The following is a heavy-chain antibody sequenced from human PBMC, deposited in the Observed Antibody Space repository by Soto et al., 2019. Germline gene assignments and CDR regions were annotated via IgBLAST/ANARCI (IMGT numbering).Heavy chain of an antibody. Sequence: PGGSLRLSCAASGFTFSSYWMSWVPQAPGKGLEWVANIKQDGSAKYYVDSVKGRFSISRDNAKNSLYLQMDSLRAEDTAAYYCARPRGYDTLTGYPYYFDYWGQSTQVTVSS. J-gene: IGHJ4*02. V-gene: IGHV3-7*01. CDR1: GFTFSSYW. D-gene: IGHD3-9*01. CDR2: IKQDGSAK. CDR3: ARPRGYDTLTGYPYYFDY.